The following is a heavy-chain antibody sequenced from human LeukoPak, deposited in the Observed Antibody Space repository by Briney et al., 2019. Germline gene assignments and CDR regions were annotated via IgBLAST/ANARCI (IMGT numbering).Heavy chain of an antibody. CDR1: GFTFSTYR. J-gene: IGHJ6*03. CDR3: ARDKAPDDYGDSFYMDV. V-gene: IGHV3-7*01. Sequence: GGSLRLSCAASGFTFSTYRMSWVRQAPGKGLEWVANIKQDGSEKHYVDSVKGRFTISRDNAKNSLYLQMNSLRAEDTAVYYCARDKAPDDYGDSFYMDVWGKGTTVTVSS. D-gene: IGHD4/OR15-4a*01. CDR2: IKQDGSEK.